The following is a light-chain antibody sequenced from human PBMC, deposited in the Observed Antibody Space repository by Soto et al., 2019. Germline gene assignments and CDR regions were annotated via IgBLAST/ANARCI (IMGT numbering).Light chain of an antibody. CDR3: CSYAGSSTVV. CDR2: EGS. Sequence: QSALTQPAFVSGSPGQSITISCTGTSSDVGSYNLVSWYQQHPDKAPKLMIYEGSKRPLGVSNRFSGSKSGNTASLTNSGLQAEDEADYYCCSYAGSSTVVFGGGTKLTVL. V-gene: IGLV2-23*01. J-gene: IGLJ2*01. CDR1: SSDVGSYNL.